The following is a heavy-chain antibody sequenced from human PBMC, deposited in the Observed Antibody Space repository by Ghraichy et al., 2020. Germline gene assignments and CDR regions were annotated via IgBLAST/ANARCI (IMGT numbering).Heavy chain of an antibody. Sequence: GESLYISCAASGFSFSTYWMSWVRQTPGKGLEWVANIIPDGSEKYYVDSVKGRFTISRDNAQNSLFLQMNSLRGEDTAVYYCARELWSFDMWGPGTVITVSS. D-gene: IGHD3-16*01. CDR3: ARELWSFDM. V-gene: IGHV3-7*01. CDR1: GFSFSTYW. J-gene: IGHJ3*02. CDR2: IIPDGSEK.